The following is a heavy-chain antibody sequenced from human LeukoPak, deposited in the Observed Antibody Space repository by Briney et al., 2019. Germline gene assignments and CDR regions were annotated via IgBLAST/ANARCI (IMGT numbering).Heavy chain of an antibody. CDR1: GYTFTSYD. Sequence: ASVKVSCKASGYTFTSYDINWVRQATGQGLEWMGWMNPNSGNTGYAQKFQGRVTMTRNTSISTAYMELSSLRSEDTAVYYCARANRVAAATPALYYFDYWGQGILVTVSS. J-gene: IGHJ4*02. V-gene: IGHV1-8*01. D-gene: IGHD2-15*01. CDR2: MNPNSGNT. CDR3: ARANRVAAATPALYYFDY.